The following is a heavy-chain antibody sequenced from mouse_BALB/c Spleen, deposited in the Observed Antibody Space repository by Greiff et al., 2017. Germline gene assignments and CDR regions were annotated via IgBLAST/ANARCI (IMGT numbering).Heavy chain of an antibody. J-gene: IGHJ4*01. CDR2: ISYDGSN. CDR1: GYSITSGYY. Sequence: ESGPGLVKPSQSLSLTCSVTGYSITSGYYWNWIRQFPGNKLEWMGYISYDGSNNYNTSLKNRISITRDTSKNQFFLKLNSVTTEDTATYYCARGGKVMDYWGQGTSVTVSS. CDR3: ARGGKVMDY. D-gene: IGHD2-1*01. V-gene: IGHV3-6*02.